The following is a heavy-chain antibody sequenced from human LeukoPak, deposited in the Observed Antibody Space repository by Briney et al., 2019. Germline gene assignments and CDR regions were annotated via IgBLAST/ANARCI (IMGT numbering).Heavy chain of an antibody. J-gene: IGHJ4*02. CDR1: GFTFSSYG. CDR3: ARDLGHDYARYYFDY. D-gene: IGHD3-16*01. Sequence: PGGSLRLSCTASGFTFSSYGMHWVRQAPGKGLEWVAVIWYDGSNKYYADSVKGRFTISRDNSKNTLYLQMNSLRAEDTAVYYCARDLGHDYARYYFDYWGQGTLVTVSS. V-gene: IGHV3-33*01. CDR2: IWYDGSNK.